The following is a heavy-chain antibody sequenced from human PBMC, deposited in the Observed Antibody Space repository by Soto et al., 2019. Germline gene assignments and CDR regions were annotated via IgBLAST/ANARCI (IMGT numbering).Heavy chain of an antibody. J-gene: IGHJ5*02. CDR2: TYHSGTT. CDR1: GDSINNSHW. CDR3: AREVNSSPARGPNWFDP. D-gene: IGHD6-13*01. V-gene: IGHV4-4*02. Sequence: QVQLQESGPGLVQPSGTLSLTCAVSGDSINNSHWWSWVRQTPGKGLEWIGETYHSGTTNYNPSLKTRVPISIDKSKNKFSLKMNSVTAADTAVYYCAREVNSSPARGPNWFDPWGQGTLVTVSS.